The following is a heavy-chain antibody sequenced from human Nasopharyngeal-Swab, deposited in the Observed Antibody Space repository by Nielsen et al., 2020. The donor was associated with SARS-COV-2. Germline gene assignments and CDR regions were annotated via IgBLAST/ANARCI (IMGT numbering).Heavy chain of an antibody. D-gene: IGHD4-23*01. CDR2: ISSSSSYT. J-gene: IGHJ5*02. Sequence: WIRQPPGKGLEWVSYISSSSSYTNYADSVKGRFTISRDNAKNSLYLQMNSLRAEDTAVYYCARDAYGGAGWFDPWGQGTLVTVSS. V-gene: IGHV3-11*05. CDR3: ARDAYGGAGWFDP.